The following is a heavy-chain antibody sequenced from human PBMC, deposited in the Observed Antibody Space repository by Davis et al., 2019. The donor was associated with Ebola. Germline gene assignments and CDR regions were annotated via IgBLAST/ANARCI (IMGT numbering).Heavy chain of an antibody. Sequence: GESLKISCAASGFTFSSYGMHWVRQAPGKGLEWVAVIWYDGSNKYYADSVKGRFTISRDNSKNTLYLQMNSLRAEDTAVYYCASRGTVTPYGMDVWGQGTTVTVSS. D-gene: IGHD4-17*01. CDR1: GFTFSSYG. J-gene: IGHJ6*02. V-gene: IGHV3-33*01. CDR3: ASRGTVTPYGMDV. CDR2: IWYDGSNK.